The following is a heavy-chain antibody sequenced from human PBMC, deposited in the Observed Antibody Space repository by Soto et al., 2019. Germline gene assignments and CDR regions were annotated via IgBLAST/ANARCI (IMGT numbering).Heavy chain of an antibody. J-gene: IGHJ4*02. Sequence: GASLKISCKGSGTSFTSYWISWVRQMPGKGLEWMGRIDPSDSYTNYSPSFQGHVTISADKSISTAYLQWSSLKASDTAMYYCARQAPTVGYYESSGYVDYWGQGTLVTVSS. CDR3: ARQAPTVGYYESSGYVDY. D-gene: IGHD3-22*01. V-gene: IGHV5-10-1*01. CDR1: GTSFTSYW. CDR2: IDPSDSYT.